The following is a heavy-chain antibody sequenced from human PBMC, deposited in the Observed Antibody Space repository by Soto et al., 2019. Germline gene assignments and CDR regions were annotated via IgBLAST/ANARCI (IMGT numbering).Heavy chain of an antibody. J-gene: IGHJ6*02. Sequence: SATLSVTCTVFGVSISSSTYYWGWIREAPGKGLEWIGSIFYSGSTYYNPSLKSRVTISVDTSKNQFSLKLSSVTAADTAVYYCARHLTYCSAGSCYSDFPYYGMDVWGQGTTVT. D-gene: IGHD2-15*01. CDR1: GVSISSSTYY. V-gene: IGHV4-39*01. CDR3: ARHLTYCSAGSCYSDFPYYGMDV. CDR2: IFYSGST.